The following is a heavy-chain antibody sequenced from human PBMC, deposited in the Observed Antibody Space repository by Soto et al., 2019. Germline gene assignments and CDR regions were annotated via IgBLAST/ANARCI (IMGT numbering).Heavy chain of an antibody. CDR3: ARELMITFGGVIVIWFDP. J-gene: IGHJ5*02. V-gene: IGHV4-4*02. CDR1: GGSISSSNW. D-gene: IGHD3-16*02. CDR2: IYHSGST. Sequence: SETLSLTCAVSGGSISSSNWWSWVRQPPGKGLEWIGEIYHSGSTNYNPSLESRVTISVDKSKNQFSLKLSSVTAADTAVYYCARELMITFGGVIVIWFDPWGQGTLVTVS.